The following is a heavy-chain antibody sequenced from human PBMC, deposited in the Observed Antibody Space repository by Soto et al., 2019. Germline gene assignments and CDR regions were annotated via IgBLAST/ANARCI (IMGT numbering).Heavy chain of an antibody. J-gene: IGHJ6*02. D-gene: IGHD6-13*01. Sequence: PGLSLRLSCTGSEFRFGDYAMTWVRQAQGKVLEWVACIRGKAYGGAVEYAASVKGRFTISRDDSKSIAYLQMESLKRGDLGVHYCTRRYSSRWNSPHRAMDVWGQGTTVTVS. CDR3: TRRYSSRWNSPHRAMDV. V-gene: IGHV3-49*04. CDR2: IRGKAYGGAV. CDR1: EFRFGDYA.